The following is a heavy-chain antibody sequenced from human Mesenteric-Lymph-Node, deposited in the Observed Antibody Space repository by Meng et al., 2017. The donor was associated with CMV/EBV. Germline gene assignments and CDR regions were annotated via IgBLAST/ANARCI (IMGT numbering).Heavy chain of an antibody. J-gene: IGHJ6*02. D-gene: IGHD5-18*01. V-gene: IGHV4-38-2*02. Sequence: SETLSLTCTVSGYSISSGYYWGWIRQPPGKGLEWIGSIYHSGSTYYNPSLKSRVTISVDTSKNQFSLKLSSVTAADTAVYYCARGIWRRSGYTYGQPTQFSGMDVWGQGTTVTVSS. CDR3: ARGIWRRSGYTYGQPTQFSGMDV. CDR1: GYSISSGYY. CDR2: IYHSGST.